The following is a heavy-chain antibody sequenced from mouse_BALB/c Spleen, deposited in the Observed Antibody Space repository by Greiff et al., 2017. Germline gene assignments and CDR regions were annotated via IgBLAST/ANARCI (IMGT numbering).Heavy chain of an antibody. CDR2: IDPENGDT. J-gene: IGHJ2*01. CDR3: FYGSSFDY. CDR1: GFNIKDYY. D-gene: IGHD1-1*01. Sequence: VQLQQSGAELVRSGASVKLSCTASGFNIKDYYMHWVKQRPEQGLEWIGWIDPENGDTEYAPKFQGKATMTADTSSNTAYLQLSSLTSEDTAVYYCFYGSSFDYWGQGTTLKVSS. V-gene: IGHV14-4*02.